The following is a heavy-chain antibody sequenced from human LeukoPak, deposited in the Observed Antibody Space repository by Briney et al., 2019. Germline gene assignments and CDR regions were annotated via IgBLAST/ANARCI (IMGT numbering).Heavy chain of an antibody. D-gene: IGHD2-2*01. CDR3: ARLYCSSTSCYVDRFDY. V-gene: IGHV3-7*01. CDR2: IKQGGGGK. J-gene: IGHJ4*02. CDR1: GFTFSSYW. Sequence: PGGSLRLSCAASGFTFSSYWMSWVRQAPGKGLEWVANIKQGGGGKYYVDPVKGRFTISRDNAKNSLYLQMNSLRAEDTAVYYCARLYCSSTSCYVDRFDYWGQGTLVTVSS.